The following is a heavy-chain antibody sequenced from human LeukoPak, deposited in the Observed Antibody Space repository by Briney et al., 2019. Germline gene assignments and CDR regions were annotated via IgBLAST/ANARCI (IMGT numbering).Heavy chain of an antibody. D-gene: IGHD4-23*01. J-gene: IGHJ4*02. CDR1: GFTFSSYW. V-gene: IGHV3-7*01. Sequence: GGSLRLSCAASGFTFSSYWVSWVRQAPGKGLEWVANINQDGSEKYYVDSVRGRFTISRDNAKNSLYLQMNSLRAEDTAVYYCAISSPVATVGYWGQGTLVTVSS. CDR3: AISSPVATVGY. CDR2: INQDGSEK.